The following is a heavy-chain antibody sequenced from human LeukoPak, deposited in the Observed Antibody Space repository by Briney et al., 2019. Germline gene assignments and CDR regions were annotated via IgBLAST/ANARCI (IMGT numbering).Heavy chain of an antibody. CDR2: ISYDGGNK. Sequence: GGSLRLSCAASGFTFSSYAMHWVRQAPGKGLEWVAVISYDGGNKYYADSVKGRFTISRDNSKNTLYLQMNSLRAEDTAVYYCARDSEYSSSSGISWGQGTLVTVSS. J-gene: IGHJ5*02. D-gene: IGHD6-6*01. CDR1: GFTFSSYA. CDR3: ARDSEYSSSSGIS. V-gene: IGHV3-30-3*01.